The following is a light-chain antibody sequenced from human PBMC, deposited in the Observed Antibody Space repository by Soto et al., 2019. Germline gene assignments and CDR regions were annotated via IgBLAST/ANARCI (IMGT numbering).Light chain of an antibody. V-gene: IGLV2-11*01. Sequence: QSVLTQPRSVSGSPGQSVTISCTGNSSDDGGYNYVFWYQQHPGKAPKLMIYDVSKRPSGVPYRFSGSKSGNTASLTISWLQAEDEADYYCCSYAGSYTFVFGTGTKVTVL. CDR2: DVS. CDR3: CSYAGSYTFV. CDR1: SSDDGGYNY. J-gene: IGLJ1*01.